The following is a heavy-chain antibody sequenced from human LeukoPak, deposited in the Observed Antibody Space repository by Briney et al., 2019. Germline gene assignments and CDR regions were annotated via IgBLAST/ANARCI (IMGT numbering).Heavy chain of an antibody. Sequence: PGGSLRLSCAASGFTFGDYGMSWVRQAPGKGLEWVSGINWNGGSTGYADSVKGRFTISRDNAKNSLYLQMNSLRAEDTALYYCARDGGYGLLYYMDVWGKGTTVTVSS. V-gene: IGHV3-20*04. CDR3: ARDGGYGLLYYMDV. D-gene: IGHD5-18*01. CDR1: GFTFGDYG. J-gene: IGHJ6*03. CDR2: INWNGGST.